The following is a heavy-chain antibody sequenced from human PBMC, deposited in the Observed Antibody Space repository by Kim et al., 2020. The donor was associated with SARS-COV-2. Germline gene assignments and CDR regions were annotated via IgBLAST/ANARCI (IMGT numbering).Heavy chain of an antibody. CDR3: ARLLWLPYYFDY. D-gene: IGHD3-10*01. CDR1: GGSISSSSYY. Sequence: SETLSLTCTVSGGSISSSSYYWGWIRQPPGKGLEWIGSIYYSGSTYYNPSLKSRVTISVDTSKNQFSLKLSSVTAADTAVYYCARLLWLPYYFDYWGQGTLVTVSS. J-gene: IGHJ4*02. V-gene: IGHV4-39*01. CDR2: IYYSGST.